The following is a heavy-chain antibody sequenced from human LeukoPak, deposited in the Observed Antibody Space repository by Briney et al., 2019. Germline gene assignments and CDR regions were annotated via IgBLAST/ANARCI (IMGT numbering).Heavy chain of an antibody. D-gene: IGHD6-19*01. CDR1: GYTFTSYG. Sequence: ASVKVSCKASGYTFTSYGISWVRQAPGQGLEWMGWINPNSGGTNYAQKFQGRVTMTRDTSISTACMELSRLRSDDTAVYYCARVRAVAGPFDYWGQGTLVTVSS. CDR2: INPNSGGT. J-gene: IGHJ4*02. V-gene: IGHV1-2*02. CDR3: ARVRAVAGPFDY.